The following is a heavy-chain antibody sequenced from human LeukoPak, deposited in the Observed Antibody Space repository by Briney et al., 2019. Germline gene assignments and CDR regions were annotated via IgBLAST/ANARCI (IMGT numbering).Heavy chain of an antibody. CDR3: AKVPASYFYYGMDV. Sequence: PGGSLRLSCAASGFTFSSYAMSWVRQAPGKGLEWVSAISGNGGSTYYADSVKGRFTISRANSKNTLYLQMNSLRAEDTAVYYCAKVPASYFYYGMDVWGQGTTVTVSS. J-gene: IGHJ6*02. CDR2: ISGNGGST. CDR1: GFTFSSYA. V-gene: IGHV3-23*01.